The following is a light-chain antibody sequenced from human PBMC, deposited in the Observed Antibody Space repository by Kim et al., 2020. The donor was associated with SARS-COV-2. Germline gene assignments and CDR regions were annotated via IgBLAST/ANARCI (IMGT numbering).Light chain of an antibody. V-gene: IGLV5-37*01. J-gene: IGLJ3*02. CDR3: MIWPTSDSGV. Sequence: QPVLTQPPSSSASPGESARLTCTLPSDINVDHCNIYWYQQKPGSPPRYLLYYYSDSNKGQGSGVPSRFSGSKDASANTGILLISGLQSEDEADYYRMIWPTSDSGVFGGGTQLTVL. CDR2: YYSDSNK. CDR1: SDINVDHCN.